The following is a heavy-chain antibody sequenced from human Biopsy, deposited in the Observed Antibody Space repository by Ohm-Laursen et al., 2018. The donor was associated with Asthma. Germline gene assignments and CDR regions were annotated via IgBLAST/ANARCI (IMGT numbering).Heavy chain of an antibody. Sequence: ASVKVSCKSSGYNFISFAIHWVRQAPGQRLEWMGWVNTGNGDTKYSQKFQGRVTITRDTSASTAYMELRSLRSEDTATYYRARTYYDFLTGQVKDVFGVWGQGTMVTVSS. D-gene: IGHD3-9*01. J-gene: IGHJ3*01. CDR1: GYNFISFA. V-gene: IGHV1-3*04. CDR3: ARTYYDFLTGQVKDVFGV. CDR2: VNTGNGDT.